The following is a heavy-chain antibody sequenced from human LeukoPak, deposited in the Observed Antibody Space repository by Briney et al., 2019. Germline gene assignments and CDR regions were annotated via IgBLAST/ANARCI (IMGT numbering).Heavy chain of an antibody. J-gene: IGHJ6*03. D-gene: IGHD2-15*01. Sequence: ASVKVSCKASGYTFTSYDINWVRQATGQGLEWMGWMNPNSGNTGYAQKFQGRVTMTRNTSISTAYMELSSLRSEDTAVYYCARGVACYYYMDVWGKGTTVTISS. CDR2: MNPNSGNT. CDR3: ARGVACYYYMDV. CDR1: GYTFTSYD. V-gene: IGHV1-8*01.